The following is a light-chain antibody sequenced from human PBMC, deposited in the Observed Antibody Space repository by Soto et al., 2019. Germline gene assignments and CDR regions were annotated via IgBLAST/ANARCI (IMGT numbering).Light chain of an antibody. J-gene: IGKJ1*01. CDR2: KAS. V-gene: IGKV1-5*03. CDR3: QQYNSYSRP. CDR1: QSISSW. Sequence: DIQMTQSPSTLSASVGDRVTITCRASQSISSWLAWYQQKPGKAPKLLIYKASSLESGVPSRFSGSGSGTEFTLTISSLQPDDFATYYCQQYNSYSRPFGQGTKVDMK.